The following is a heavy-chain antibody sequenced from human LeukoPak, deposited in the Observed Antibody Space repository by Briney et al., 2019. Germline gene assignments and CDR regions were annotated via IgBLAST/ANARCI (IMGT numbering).Heavy chain of an antibody. D-gene: IGHD3-10*01. CDR2: INSDGSST. CDR3: ARDRVTMVRGVIITWFDP. Sequence: PGGSLRLSCATSEFTFSSYWMHWVRQAPGKGLVWVSRINSDGSSTSYADSVKGRFTISRDNAKNTLYLQMNSLRAEDTAVYYCARDRVTMVRGVIITWFDPWGQGTLVTVSS. CDR1: EFTFSSYW. J-gene: IGHJ5*02. V-gene: IGHV3-74*01.